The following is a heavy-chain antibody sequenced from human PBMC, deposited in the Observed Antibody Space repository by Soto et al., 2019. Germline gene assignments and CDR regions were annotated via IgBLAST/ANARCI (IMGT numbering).Heavy chain of an antibody. CDR1: GYTFTSYG. CDR2: ISTWNADT. J-gene: IGHJ4*02. Sequence: QVQLVQSAAEAKKTGASVKVSCKTSGYTFTSYGVSWVRQAPGQGLEWLAWISTWNADTNYAKKIQGRVTVTTDTSTSTVYMELRSLRSDDTAVYYCARALYYHDNSANYYFDYWGQGTLVTVSS. D-gene: IGHD3-22*01. CDR3: ARALYYHDNSANYYFDY. V-gene: IGHV1-18*01.